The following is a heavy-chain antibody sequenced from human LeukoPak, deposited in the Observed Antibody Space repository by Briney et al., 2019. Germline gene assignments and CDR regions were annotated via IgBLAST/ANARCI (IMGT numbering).Heavy chain of an antibody. Sequence: GGSLRLSCAASGFTFSRDSMNWVRQAPGKGLEWISYISHDSTIIYYADSVRGRFTISRDNAKNSLYLQMHSLRAEDTAVYYCAKVAYCSGGSCYPAGPNDYWGQGTMVTVSS. CDR3: AKVAYCSGGSCYPAGPNDY. V-gene: IGHV3-48*01. J-gene: IGHJ3*01. CDR1: GFTFSRDS. D-gene: IGHD2-15*01. CDR2: ISHDSTII.